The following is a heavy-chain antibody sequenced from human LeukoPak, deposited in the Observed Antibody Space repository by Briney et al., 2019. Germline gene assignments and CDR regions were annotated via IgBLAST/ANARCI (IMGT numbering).Heavy chain of an antibody. J-gene: IGHJ4*02. CDR2: VIPIFGTA. CDR3: ARVGSYYDSSGYQPLSGFDY. CDR1: GGTFSSYA. Sequence: SVKVSCKASGGTFSSYAISWVRQAPGQGLEWMGGVIPIFGTANYAQKFQGRVTITADESTSTAYMELSSLRSEDTAVYYCARVGSYYDSSGYQPLSGFDYWGQGTLVTVSS. D-gene: IGHD3-22*01. V-gene: IGHV1-69*13.